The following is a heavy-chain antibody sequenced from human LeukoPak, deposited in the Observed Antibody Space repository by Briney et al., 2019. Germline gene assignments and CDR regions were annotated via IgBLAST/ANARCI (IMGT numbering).Heavy chain of an antibody. D-gene: IGHD2-2*01. CDR1: GFTFSDYY. J-gene: IGHJ4*02. V-gene: IGHV3-11*06. Sequence: GGSLRLSCAASGFTFSDYYMSWIRQAPGKGLEWVSYISAGSNYIYYGDSVKGRFTISRDNAKNSLYLQMSSLRAEDTAVYYCARDASTRCYLCEVDYWGQGTLVTVSS. CDR2: ISAGSNYI. CDR3: ARDASTRCYLCEVDY.